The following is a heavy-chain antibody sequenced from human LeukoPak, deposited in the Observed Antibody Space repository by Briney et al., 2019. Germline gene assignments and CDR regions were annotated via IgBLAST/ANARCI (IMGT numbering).Heavy chain of an antibody. D-gene: IGHD2-15*01. J-gene: IGHJ6*02. Sequence: SETLSLTCTVSGGSISSYYWSWIRQPPGKRLEWIGYIYYSGSTNYNPSLKSRVTISVDTSKNQFSLKLSSVTAADTAVYYCARVLYCSGGSCYPFYYYYGMDVWGQGTTVTVSS. CDR1: GGSISSYY. V-gene: IGHV4-59*08. CDR3: ARVLYCSGGSCYPFYYYYGMDV. CDR2: IYYSGST.